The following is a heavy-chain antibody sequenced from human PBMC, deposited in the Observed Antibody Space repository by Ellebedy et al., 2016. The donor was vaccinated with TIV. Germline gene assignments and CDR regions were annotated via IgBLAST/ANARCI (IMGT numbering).Heavy chain of an antibody. CDR1: RIIFSNAW. CDR3: ARDPVGVGPAFDV. V-gene: IGHV3-23*01. Sequence: PGGSLRLSCAASRIIFSNAWMHWVRQAPGKGLEWVSSITESGGNTYYADSVKGRFTISRDNSKDTLYLQMNSLRAEDTAIYYCARDPVGVGPAFDVWGQGTMVTVFS. D-gene: IGHD4-23*01. CDR2: ITESGGNT. J-gene: IGHJ3*01.